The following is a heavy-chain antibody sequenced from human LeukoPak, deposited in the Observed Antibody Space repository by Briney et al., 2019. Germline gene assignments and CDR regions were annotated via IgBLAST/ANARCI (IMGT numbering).Heavy chain of an antibody. Sequence: GGSLRLSCAASGFTFSNYALTWVRQAPGKGLEWVSAIRGSGGSTYYADSVRGRFTISRDNSKNTLYLQMNSLRAEDTAIYYCAKGHGFDCSSTSCYFDYWGQGTLVTVSS. J-gene: IGHJ4*02. CDR3: AKGHGFDCSSTSCYFDY. D-gene: IGHD2-2*01. CDR2: IRGSGGST. V-gene: IGHV3-23*01. CDR1: GFTFSNYA.